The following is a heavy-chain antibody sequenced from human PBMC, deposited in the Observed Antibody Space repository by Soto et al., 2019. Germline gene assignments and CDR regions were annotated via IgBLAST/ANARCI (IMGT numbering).Heavy chain of an antibody. CDR2: TYYRSKWYS. V-gene: IGHV6-1*01. J-gene: IGHJ6*02. D-gene: IGHD3-3*01. CDR1: GDSVSSNSAA. Sequence: PSQTLSLTCAISGDSVSSNSAAWNWIRQSPSRGLEWLGRTYYRSKWYSDYAGSVKSRITINPDTSKNQFSLQLNSVTPEDTAVYYCARTRVYDSYNYYGTAVWGQGTTVTVSS. CDR3: ARTRVYDSYNYYGTAV.